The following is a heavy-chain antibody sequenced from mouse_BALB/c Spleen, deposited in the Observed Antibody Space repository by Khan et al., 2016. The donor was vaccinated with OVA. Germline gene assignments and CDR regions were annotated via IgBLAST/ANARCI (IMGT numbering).Heavy chain of an antibody. Sequence: VQLQQSGAELVKAGASVKMSCKAPGYTFTSYWMHWVKQRLGQGLEWFAETNPTNGRTYYNEKLKSKATLTVDKSYSTAYMLLSGPSFEDPAVYYCARIKKIVATYFDYWGQCTTLTVFS. CDR1: GYTFTSYW. CDR3: ARIKKIVATYFDY. J-gene: IGHJ2*01. CDR2: TNPTNGRT. D-gene: IGHD1-1*01. V-gene: IGHV1S81*02.